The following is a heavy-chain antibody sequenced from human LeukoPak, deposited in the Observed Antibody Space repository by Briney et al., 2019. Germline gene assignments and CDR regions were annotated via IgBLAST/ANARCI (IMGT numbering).Heavy chain of an antibody. CDR2: ITPDGTST. V-gene: IGHV3-74*01. CDR1: GFTFSTYW. J-gene: IGHJ4*02. CDR3: ARGGDDFDY. D-gene: IGHD1-26*01. Sequence: PGGSLRLSCEASGFTFSTYWMHWVRQAPGKGLVWVSRITPDGTSTTYADSVKGRFTISRDNSKNTLYLQMNSLRAEDTAVHYCARGGDDFDYWGQGTLVTVSS.